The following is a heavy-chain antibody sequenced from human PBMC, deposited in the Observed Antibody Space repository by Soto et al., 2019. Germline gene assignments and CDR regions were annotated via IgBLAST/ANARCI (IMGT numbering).Heavy chain of an antibody. CDR1: GFTVSSNY. D-gene: IGHD2-2*02. CDR2: IYSGGST. J-gene: IGHJ4*02. V-gene: IGHV3-53*01. Sequence: PGGSLRLSCAASGFTVSSNYMSWVRQAPGKGLEWVSVIYSGGSTYYADSVKGRFTISRDNSKNTLYLQMNSLRAEDTAVYYCARIDRYCSSTSCYMSGFDYWGQGTLVTVS. CDR3: ARIDRYCSSTSCYMSGFDY.